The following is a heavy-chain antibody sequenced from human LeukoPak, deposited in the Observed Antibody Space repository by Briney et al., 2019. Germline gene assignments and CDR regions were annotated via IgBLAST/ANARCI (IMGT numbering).Heavy chain of an antibody. V-gene: IGHV3-30*18. J-gene: IGHJ5*02. Sequence: GGSLRLSCAASGFTFSSYGMHWVRQAPGKGLEWVAVISYDGSNKYYADSVKGRFTISRDNSKNTPYLQMDSLRAEDTAVYYCAKGRPSVGGYDPLGWFDPWGQGTLVTVSS. CDR3: AKGRPSVGGYDPLGWFDP. D-gene: IGHD5-12*01. CDR1: GFTFSSYG. CDR2: ISYDGSNK.